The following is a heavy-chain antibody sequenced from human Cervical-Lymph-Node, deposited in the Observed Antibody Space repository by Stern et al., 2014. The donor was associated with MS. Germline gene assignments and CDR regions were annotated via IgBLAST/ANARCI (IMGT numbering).Heavy chain of an antibody. Sequence: QVQLQESGPGLVKPSETLSLTCSVSGGSISSYYWNWIRQPPGKGLEWIANVHYSGTTKYNPSLKSRGTILLDTSMNKISLKQTSVTAADTAVYYCAGSGTYYPDYWGQGILVTVSS. CDR3: AGSGTYYPDY. D-gene: IGHD3-3*01. CDR2: VHYSGTT. V-gene: IGHV4-59*08. CDR1: GGSISSYY. J-gene: IGHJ4*02.